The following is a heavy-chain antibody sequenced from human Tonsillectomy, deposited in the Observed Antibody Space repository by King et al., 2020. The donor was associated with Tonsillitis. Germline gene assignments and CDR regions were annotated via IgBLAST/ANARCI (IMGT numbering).Heavy chain of an antibody. CDR2: IGGPGSSP. CDR1: GFTFSSYN. J-gene: IGHJ1*01. Sequence: VQLVESGGGLVQPGGSLRLSCAASGFTFSSYNMSWVRQAPGKGLEWVSSIGGPGSSPYFVDSVKGRFTMSRDNSKNTLSLQMSGLRAEDTAIYYCAKVGSSWFAEYFHHWGQGTLVTVSS. CDR3: AKVGSSWFAEYFHH. D-gene: IGHD6-13*01. V-gene: IGHV3-23*04.